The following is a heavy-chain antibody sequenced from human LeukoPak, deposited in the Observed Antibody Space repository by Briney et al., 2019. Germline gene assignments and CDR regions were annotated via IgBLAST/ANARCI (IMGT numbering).Heavy chain of an antibody. D-gene: IGHD3-22*01. V-gene: IGHV4-34*01. CDR3: ARDLHYYDSSGPGELDI. CDR2: INHSGST. J-gene: IGHJ3*02. Sequence: SETLSLTCAVYGGSFSGYYWSWIRQPPGKGQEWIGEINHSGSTYYNPSLKSRVTISVDTSKNQFSLKLSSVTAADTAVYYCARDLHYYDSSGPGELDIWGQGTMVTVSS. CDR1: GGSFSGYY.